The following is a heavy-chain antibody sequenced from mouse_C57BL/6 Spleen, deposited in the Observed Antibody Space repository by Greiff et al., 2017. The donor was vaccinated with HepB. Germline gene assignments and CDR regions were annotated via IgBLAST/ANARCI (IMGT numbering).Heavy chain of an antibody. D-gene: IGHD3-3*01. CDR1: GYTFTDYN. CDR3: GREGGGGRAALAY. Sequence: VQLKESGPELVKPGASVKMSCKASGYTFTDYNMHWVKQSHGKSLEWIGYINPNNGGTSYNQKFKGKATLTVNKSSSRAYMELRSLTSEDSAVYYGGREGGGGRAALAYWGQGTLVTVSA. CDR2: INPNNGGT. V-gene: IGHV1-22*01. J-gene: IGHJ3*01.